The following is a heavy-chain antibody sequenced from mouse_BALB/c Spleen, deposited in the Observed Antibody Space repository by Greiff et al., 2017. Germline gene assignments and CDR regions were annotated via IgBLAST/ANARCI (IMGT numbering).Heavy chain of an antibody. CDR2: IYPGDGDT. J-gene: IGHJ2*01. CDR1: GYAFSSYW. V-gene: IGHV1-80*01. D-gene: IGHD2-4*01. CDR3: ARWGITRRGGYYFDY. Sequence: VQLQQSGAELVRPGSSVKISCKASGYAFSSYWMNWVKQRPGQGLEWIGQIYPGDGDTNYNGKFKGKATLTADKSSSTAYMQLSSLTSEDSAVYFCARWGITRRGGYYFDYWGQGTTLTVSS.